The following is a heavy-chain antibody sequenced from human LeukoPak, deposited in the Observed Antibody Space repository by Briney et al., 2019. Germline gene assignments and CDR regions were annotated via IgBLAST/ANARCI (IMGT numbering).Heavy chain of an antibody. CDR1: GFTFSRSA. Sequence: GGSLRLSCAASGFTFSRSAMTWVRQTPGKGLDWVSSTSSSGNTYYADSVKGRFTISRDNSKNMLYLQMNSLRAEDTAVYYCVKGRISEDGLDFWGQGTLVTVSS. CDR2: TSSSGNT. D-gene: IGHD6-13*01. CDR3: VKGRISEDGLDF. J-gene: IGHJ4*02. V-gene: IGHV3-23*01.